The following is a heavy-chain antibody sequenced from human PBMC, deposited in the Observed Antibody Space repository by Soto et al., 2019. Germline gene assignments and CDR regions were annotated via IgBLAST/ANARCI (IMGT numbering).Heavy chain of an antibody. CDR1: GFTFTNYG. CDR3: AKLSNYDTSGYFDGY. Sequence: PGGSLRLSCAASGFTFTNYGMSWVRQAPGKGLEWVSSISGSGGSTSYADSVKGRFTISRDNSKNTLYLQMNSLRAEDTAVYYCAKLSNYDTSGYFDGYWGQGTLVTVSS. V-gene: IGHV3-23*01. D-gene: IGHD3-22*01. CDR2: ISGSGGST. J-gene: IGHJ4*02.